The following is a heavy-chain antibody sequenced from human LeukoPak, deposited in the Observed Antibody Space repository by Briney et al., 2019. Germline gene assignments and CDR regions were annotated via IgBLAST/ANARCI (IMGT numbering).Heavy chain of an antibody. CDR3: AKVPAAIIAVSFDY. V-gene: IGHV3-53*01. CDR1: GFSVSGDN. CDR2: TYTDGNT. Sequence: GGSLRFSCAASGFSVSGDNMSWVRQAPGKGLEWVSVTYTDGNTYYADSVKGRFTASRDSSKNMLYLQMNSLRAEDTAVYYCAKVPAAIIAVSFDYWGQGTLVTVSS. J-gene: IGHJ4*02. D-gene: IGHD2-2*01.